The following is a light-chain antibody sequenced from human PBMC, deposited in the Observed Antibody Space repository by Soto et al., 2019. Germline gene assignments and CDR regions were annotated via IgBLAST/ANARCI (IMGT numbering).Light chain of an antibody. CDR2: DVS. CDR1: QSVSNW. V-gene: IGKV1-5*01. J-gene: IGKJ1*01. CDR3: QQYDSYSWT. Sequence: DIQMTQSPSTLSASVGERVTITCRASQSVSNWLAWYQQKPGKAPNLLIYDVSSLESGVPSRFSGSGSGTEFILTISSLQPDDFATYYCQQYDSYSWTFGQGTRWIS.